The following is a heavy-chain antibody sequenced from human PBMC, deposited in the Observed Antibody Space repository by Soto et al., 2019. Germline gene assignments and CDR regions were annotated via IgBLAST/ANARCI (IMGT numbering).Heavy chain of an antibody. V-gene: IGHV1-2*04. Sequence: ASVKVSCKASGYTFTGYYMHWVRQASGQGLEWMGWINPNSGGTNYAQKFQGWVTMTRDTSISTAYMELSRLRSDDTAVYYCAREYSSSAPSVGIAIALAVWGQGTTVTVSS. D-gene: IGHD6-13*01. J-gene: IGHJ6*02. CDR3: AREYSSSAPSVGIAIALAV. CDR2: INPNSGGT. CDR1: GYTFTGYY.